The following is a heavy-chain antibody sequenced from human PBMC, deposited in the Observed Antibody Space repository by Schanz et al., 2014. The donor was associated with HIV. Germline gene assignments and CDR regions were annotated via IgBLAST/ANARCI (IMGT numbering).Heavy chain of an antibody. CDR1: GFTLKTYA. Sequence: VQLVESGGGVVQPGGSLRLSCVVSGFTLKTYAMTWVRQAPGKGLEWVSGISISGHSTYYADSVKGRFTISRDISKNTLYLQMYSLRAEDTAVYYCAKDGSWEAFDAFAIWRQWTMVTVSS. J-gene: IGHJ3*02. CDR3: AKDGSWEAFDAFAI. D-gene: IGHD1-26*01. V-gene: IGHV3-23*04. CDR2: ISISGHST.